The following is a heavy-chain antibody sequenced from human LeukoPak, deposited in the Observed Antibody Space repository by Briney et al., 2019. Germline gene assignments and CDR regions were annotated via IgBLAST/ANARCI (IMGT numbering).Heavy chain of an antibody. Sequence: SETLSLTCTVSGGSISSSSYYWGWIRQPPGKGLEWIGSIYYSGSTYYNPSPKSRVTISVDTSKNQFSLKLSSVTAADTAVYYCARQNGHYFDYWGQGTLVTVSS. CDR3: ARQNGHYFDY. CDR2: IYYSGST. D-gene: IGHD1-1*01. V-gene: IGHV4-39*01. CDR1: GGSISSSSYY. J-gene: IGHJ4*02.